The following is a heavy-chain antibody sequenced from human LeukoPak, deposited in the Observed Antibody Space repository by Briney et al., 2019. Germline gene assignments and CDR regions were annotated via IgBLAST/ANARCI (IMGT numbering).Heavy chain of an antibody. V-gene: IGHV3-30*02. J-gene: IGHJ4*02. CDR2: IRYDGSNK. Sequence: GGSLRLSCAASGFTFSSYAMNWVRQAPGKGLEWVAFIRYDGSNKYYADSVKGRFTISRDNSKNTLYLRMNSLRAEDTAVYYCAKESGTYYYGSGSYYKEDYWGQGTLVTVSS. CDR3: AKESGTYYYGSGSYYKEDY. CDR1: GFTFSSYA. D-gene: IGHD3-10*01.